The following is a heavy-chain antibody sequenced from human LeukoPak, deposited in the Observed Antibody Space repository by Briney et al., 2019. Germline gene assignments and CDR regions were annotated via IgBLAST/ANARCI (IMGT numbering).Heavy chain of an antibody. CDR2: ISGSGGST. J-gene: IGHJ4*02. D-gene: IGHD3-3*01. V-gene: IGHV3-23*01. CDR1: GFTFSSYA. CDR3: ASSGFLEWLLRDGYYFDY. Sequence: PGGSLRLSCAASGFTFSSYAMSWVRQAPGKGLEWVSAISGSGGSTYYADSVKGRFTISRDNSKNTLYLQMNSLRAEDTAVYYCASSGFLEWLLRDGYYFDYWGQGTLVTVSS.